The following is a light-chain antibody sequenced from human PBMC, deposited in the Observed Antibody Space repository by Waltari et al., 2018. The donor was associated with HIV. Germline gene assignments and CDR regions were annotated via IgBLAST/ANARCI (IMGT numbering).Light chain of an antibody. CDR2: EVT. CDR1: NSDGGVYNY. Sequence: QSALTQPPSASGSPGQSVTIPRTGTNSDGGVYNYISWYQQHPGKAPKLMIFEVTKRPSGVPDRFSGSKSGNTASLTVSGLQAEDEAVYYCCSYAGSDVVFGGGTKLTVL. J-gene: IGLJ2*01. V-gene: IGLV2-8*01. CDR3: CSYAGSDVV.